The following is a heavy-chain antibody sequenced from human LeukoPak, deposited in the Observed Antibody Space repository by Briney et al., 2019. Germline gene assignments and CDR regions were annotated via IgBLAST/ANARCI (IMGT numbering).Heavy chain of an antibody. V-gene: IGHV3-48*02. D-gene: IGHD1-26*01. CDR3: ARGSNIVGTTTYFDF. CDR1: GFTFSSYS. Sequence: PGGSLRLSCAASGFTFSSYSMNWVRQAPGKGLEWVSYISSSSSTIYYADSVKGRFSVSRDNAKNSPYLQMNSLRDEDTAVFYCARGSNIVGTTTYFDFWGQGSLVTVSS. J-gene: IGHJ4*02. CDR2: ISSSSSTI.